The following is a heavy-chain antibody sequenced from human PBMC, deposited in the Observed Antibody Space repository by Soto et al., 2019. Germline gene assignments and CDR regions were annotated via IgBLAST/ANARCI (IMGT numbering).Heavy chain of an antibody. CDR1: GLSFSSYA. Sequence: EVQVLESGGGLAQPGRSLRISCAVSGLSFSSYAMTWVRQSPGKGLEWVSSISRSGNSTYSADSVRGRFTISRDNSKNTLYLQMNSLRAEDTAVYYCAKDAKILDWLPTSYYFDFWGQGTLVTVSS. CDR2: ISRSGNST. D-gene: IGHD3-9*01. V-gene: IGHV3-23*01. J-gene: IGHJ4*02. CDR3: AKDAKILDWLPTSYYFDF.